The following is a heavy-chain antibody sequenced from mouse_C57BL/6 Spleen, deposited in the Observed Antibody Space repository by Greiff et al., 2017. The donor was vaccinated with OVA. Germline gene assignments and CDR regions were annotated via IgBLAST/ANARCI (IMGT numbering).Heavy chain of an antibody. V-gene: IGHV1-81*01. CDR2: IYPRSGNT. Sequence: QVQLQQSGAELARPGASVKLSCKASGYTFTSYGISWVKQRTGQGLEWIGEIYPRSGNTYYNEKFKGKATLTADKSSSTAYMELRSLTSEDSAVYFCASCEFITTVVADFDYWGQGTTLTVSS. D-gene: IGHD1-1*01. J-gene: IGHJ2*01. CDR3: ASCEFITTVVADFDY. CDR1: GYTFTSYG.